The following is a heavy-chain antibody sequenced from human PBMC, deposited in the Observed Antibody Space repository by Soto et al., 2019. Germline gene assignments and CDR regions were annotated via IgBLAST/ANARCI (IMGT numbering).Heavy chain of an antibody. Sequence: QVQLQESGPGLVKPSQTLSLTCTVSGGSISSGGYYWSWIRQHPGKGLEWIGYIYYSGSTFYNPVRKSRVTLTVDKSKNLVLPKPSSVTASGTGVYSFARTPGYLGQGTLVTVSS. J-gene: IGHJ4*02. V-gene: IGHV4-31*03. CDR3: ARTPGY. CDR1: GGSISSGGYY. CDR2: IYYSGST.